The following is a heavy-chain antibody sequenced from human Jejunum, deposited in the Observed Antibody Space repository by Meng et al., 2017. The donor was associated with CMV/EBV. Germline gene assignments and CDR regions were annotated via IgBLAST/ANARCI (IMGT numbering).Heavy chain of an antibody. CDR2: ISRSSSHE. Sequence: INWSRRAPGKGLEWVSAISRSSSHEYYTDSVKSKFNISKDNARKSVYLQMKSLRPDDKAVYYCAGERMAYNDVKSHRGGLDYWGQGSRVTVSS. V-gene: IGHV3-21*01. D-gene: IGHD3-10*02. CDR3: AGERMAYNDVKSHRGGLDY. J-gene: IGHJ4*02.